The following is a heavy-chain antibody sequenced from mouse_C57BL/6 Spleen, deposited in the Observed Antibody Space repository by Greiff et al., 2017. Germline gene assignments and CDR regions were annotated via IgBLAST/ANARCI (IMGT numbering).Heavy chain of an antibody. Sequence: QVQLQQPGAELVKPGASVKMSCKASGYTFTSYWITWVKQRPGQGLEWIGDIYPGSGSTNYNEQLKSKATLTVDTSSSTAYMQLSSLTSEDSAVYDCARWGYYGSSYVWFAYWGQGTLVTVSA. CDR2: IYPGSGST. CDR1: GYTFTSYW. J-gene: IGHJ3*01. D-gene: IGHD1-1*01. CDR3: ARWGYYGSSYVWFAY. V-gene: IGHV1-55*01.